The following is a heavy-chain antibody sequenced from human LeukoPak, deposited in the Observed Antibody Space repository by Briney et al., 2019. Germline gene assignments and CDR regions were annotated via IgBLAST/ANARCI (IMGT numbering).Heavy chain of an antibody. CDR1: GGSISTYH. CDR3: ARDCYDILTGCFDH. V-gene: IGHV4-4*07. J-gene: IGHJ5*02. CDR2: IYTSGST. Sequence: PSETLSLTCTVSGGSISTYHWSWVRQPAGKGLEWIGRIYTSGSTNYNPSLKSRVTMSVDTSKNQFSLKLTSVTAADTAVYYCARDCYDILTGCFDHWGQGTLVTVSS. D-gene: IGHD3-9*01.